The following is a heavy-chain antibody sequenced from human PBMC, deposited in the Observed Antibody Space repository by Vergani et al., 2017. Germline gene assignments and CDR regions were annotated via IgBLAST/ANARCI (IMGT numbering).Heavy chain of an antibody. CDR2: ISYDGDRR. CDR3: AEVLSYGTAWPQFDP. CDR1: GFSFRGHG. D-gene: IGHD4-17*01. V-gene: IGHV3-30*18. J-gene: IGHJ5*02. Sequence: QVHSVESGGGVVQPGRSLTLSCVASGFSFRGHGMHWVRQAPGKGLEWVAMISYDGDRRDYGDFAKGRFTISRDSSKTVYLQMNSLRVEDTAMYFCAEVLSYGTAWPQFDPRGQGTLVTVSS.